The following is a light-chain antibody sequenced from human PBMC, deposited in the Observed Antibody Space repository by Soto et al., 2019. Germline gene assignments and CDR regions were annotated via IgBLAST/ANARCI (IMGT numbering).Light chain of an antibody. CDR3: QQYASSPLLT. J-gene: IGKJ4*01. Sequence: EIVLTQSPGTLSLSPGDTATLSCRASQTIGRTYLAWYQQKPGQAPRLLIFGTSSGATGIPDRFSGSGSGTDFTLSINRLEPEDFAVYYCQQYASSPLLTFXGGTKVDIK. CDR2: GTS. V-gene: IGKV3-20*01. CDR1: QTIGRTY.